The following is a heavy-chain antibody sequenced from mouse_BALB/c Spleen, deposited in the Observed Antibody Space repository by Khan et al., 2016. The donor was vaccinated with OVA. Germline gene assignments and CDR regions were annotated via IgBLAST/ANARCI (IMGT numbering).Heavy chain of an antibody. CDR1: GYSITSDYA. D-gene: IGHD2-3*01. CDR2: ISYSGST. V-gene: IGHV3-2*02. J-gene: IGHJ4*01. CDR3: ARRGDGYYGAMDY. Sequence: EVKLLESGPGLVKPSQSLYLTCTVTGYSITSDYAWNWIRQFPGNKLEWIGYISYSGSTSYNPSLKSRISITRDTSKNQFFLQLNSVTTEDTATDYCARRGDGYYGAMDYWGQGTSVTVSS.